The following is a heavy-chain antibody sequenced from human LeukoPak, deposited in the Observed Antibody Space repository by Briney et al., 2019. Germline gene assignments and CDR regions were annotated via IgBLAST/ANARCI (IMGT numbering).Heavy chain of an antibody. J-gene: IGHJ4*02. CDR3: ATVKYYYDSSGYNFDY. Sequence: ASVKVSCKVSGYTLTELSMHWVRQAPGKGLEWMEGFDPEDGETIYAQKFQGRVTMTEDTSTDTAYMELSSLRSEDTAVYYCATVKYYYDSSGYNFDYWGQGTLVTVSS. D-gene: IGHD3-22*01. CDR1: GYTLTELS. V-gene: IGHV1-24*01. CDR2: FDPEDGET.